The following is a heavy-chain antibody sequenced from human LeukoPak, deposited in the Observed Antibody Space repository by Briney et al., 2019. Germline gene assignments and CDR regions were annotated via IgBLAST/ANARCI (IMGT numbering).Heavy chain of an antibody. CDR2: ISCSGGST. V-gene: IGHV3-23*01. CDR1: GFTFSSYA. Sequence: GGSLRLSCAASGFTFSSYAMRWVRQAPGKGLRWVSAISCSGGSTYYADSVKGRFTISRDNSKDTLYLQMNSLRAEDTAVYYCARGHSGWYDYWGQGTLVTVSS. CDR3: ARGHSGWYDY. J-gene: IGHJ4*02. D-gene: IGHD6-19*01.